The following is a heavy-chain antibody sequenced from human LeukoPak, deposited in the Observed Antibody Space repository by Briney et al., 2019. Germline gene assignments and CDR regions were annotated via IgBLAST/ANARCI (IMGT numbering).Heavy chain of an antibody. CDR1: GYTFTVYY. J-gene: IGHJ4*02. CDR2: INPNSGGT. CDR3: ARGPGYSYGWENYFDY. Sequence: ASVKVSCKASGYTFTVYYMHWVRQAPGQGLEWMGRINPNSGGTNYAQKFQGRVTMTRDTSISTAYMELSRLRSDDTAVYYCARGPGYSYGWENYFDYWGQGTLVTVSS. V-gene: IGHV1-2*06. D-gene: IGHD5-18*01.